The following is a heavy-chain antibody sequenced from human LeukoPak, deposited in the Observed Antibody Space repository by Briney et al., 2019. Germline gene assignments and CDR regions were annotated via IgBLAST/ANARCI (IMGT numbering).Heavy chain of an antibody. CDR3: ARGGSSWYADY. D-gene: IGHD6-13*01. CDR2: IHYSGST. V-gene: IGHV4-59*01. J-gene: IGHJ4*02. Sequence: KTSETLSLTCNVSGGSIRGYYWSWIRQPPEKGLEWIGYIHYSGSTSYNPSLKSRVTMSVDTSNDQFSLKVSSVTAADTAVYYCARGGSSWYADYWGQGTLVTVSS. CDR1: GGSIRGYY.